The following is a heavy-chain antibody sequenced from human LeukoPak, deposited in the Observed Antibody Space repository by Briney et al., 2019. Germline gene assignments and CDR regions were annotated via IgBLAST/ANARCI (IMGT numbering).Heavy chain of an antibody. Sequence: GGSLRLSCAASGFTFSDHYMEWVRQAPGKGLEWVGRTRNKANSYTTEYAASVKGRFTISRDESKNSLFLQMNSLKTEDTAVYYCAGNNYGFFDYWGQGTLVTVSS. CDR2: TRNKANSYTT. CDR3: AGNNYGFFDY. CDR1: GFTFSDHY. J-gene: IGHJ4*02. V-gene: IGHV3-72*01. D-gene: IGHD4-11*01.